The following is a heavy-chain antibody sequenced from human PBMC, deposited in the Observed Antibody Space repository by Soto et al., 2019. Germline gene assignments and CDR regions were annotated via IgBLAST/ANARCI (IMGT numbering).Heavy chain of an antibody. J-gene: IGHJ3*02. Sequence: QVQLQESGPRLVKPSETLSLTCSVSGVSIGSRFWSWIRQAPGKGPELVGYIFHTVNTNYNPALKHRVTISMDTSTNQLSLQLSSVTAADTAVYYCARLQYTVVTALDIWGQGTLVTVSS. CDR3: ARLQYTVVTALDI. CDR2: IFHTVNT. CDR1: GVSIGSRF. D-gene: IGHD4-17*01. V-gene: IGHV4-59*11.